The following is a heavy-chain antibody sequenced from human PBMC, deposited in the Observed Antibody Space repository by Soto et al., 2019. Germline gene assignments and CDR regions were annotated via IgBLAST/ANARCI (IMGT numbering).Heavy chain of an antibody. CDR1: GGSMNNNY. D-gene: IGHD4-17*01. CDR2: VFYTGTT. J-gene: IGHJ4*02. Sequence: QVHLQESGPGLVKPSETLSLFCNVSGGSMNNNYWSWVRQAPGKVLEWIGYVFYTGTTNYNPSLKSRVTILVDRAKKQFSLRLSSVTAADTAVYYCARSLPVTRFDQWGQGTRVTVS. V-gene: IGHV4-59*01. CDR3: ARSLPVTRFDQ.